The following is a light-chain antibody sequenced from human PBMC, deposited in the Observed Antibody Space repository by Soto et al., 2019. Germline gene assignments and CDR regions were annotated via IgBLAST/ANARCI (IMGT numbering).Light chain of an antibody. J-gene: IGKJ2*01. Sequence: EIVLTPSPGTLSLSPGERASLSCRASQSVSSNSLAWYQQKPGQPPRLLISGAFSRANGIPDRFSGSGSETDFTLTISRLEPEDFAVYYCHQYATPSYTFCQWPKLEI. CDR2: GAF. V-gene: IGKV3-20*01. CDR3: HQYATPSYT. CDR1: QSVSSNS.